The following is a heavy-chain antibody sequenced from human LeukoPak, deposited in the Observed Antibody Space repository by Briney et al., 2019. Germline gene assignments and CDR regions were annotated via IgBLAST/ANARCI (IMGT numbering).Heavy chain of an antibody. CDR2: IKSKTDGGTT. D-gene: IGHD5-24*01. CDR1: GFTFSNAW. Sequence: GGSLRLSCAASGFTFSNAWMSWVRQAPGKGLEWVGRIKSKTDGGTTDYAAPVKGRFTISRDDSKNTLYLQMNSLKTEDTAVYYCTTGWLQRTANAFDIWGQGTMVTVSS. V-gene: IGHV3-15*01. J-gene: IGHJ3*02. CDR3: TTGWLQRTANAFDI.